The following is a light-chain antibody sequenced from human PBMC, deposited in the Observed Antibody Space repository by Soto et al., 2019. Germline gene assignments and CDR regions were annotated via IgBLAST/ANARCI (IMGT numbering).Light chain of an antibody. CDR3: QQYGRSPLT. CDR1: QSVDSNY. Sequence: EIVLTQSPGTLSLSPGEGATLSCRASQSVDSNYLAWYQQRPGQAPRLLIYGASSRATGIPDRFSGSGSGTDFTLTISRLEPEDFALYYCQQYGRSPLTFGQGTKVDIK. V-gene: IGKV3-20*01. J-gene: IGKJ1*01. CDR2: GAS.